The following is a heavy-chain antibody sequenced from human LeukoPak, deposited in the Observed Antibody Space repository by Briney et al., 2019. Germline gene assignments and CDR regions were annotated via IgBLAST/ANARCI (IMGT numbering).Heavy chain of an antibody. D-gene: IGHD3-22*01. V-gene: IGHV3-23*01. CDR3: AKEKHSSGYNAFDI. Sequence: GGSLRLSCAASGFTFSSYALSWVRQAPGRGLEWVSGISGSGGSTYYADTVKGRFTISRDNSKNTLYLQMNSLRAEDTAVYYCAKEKHSSGYNAFDIWGQGTMVTVSS. CDR2: ISGSGGST. CDR1: GFTFSSYA. J-gene: IGHJ3*02.